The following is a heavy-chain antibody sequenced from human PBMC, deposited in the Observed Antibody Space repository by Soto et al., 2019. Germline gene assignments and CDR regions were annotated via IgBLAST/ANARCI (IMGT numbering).Heavy chain of an antibody. V-gene: IGHV3-30-3*01. CDR1: GFTFSSYA. CDR2: ISYDGSNK. Sequence: GGSLRLSCAASGFTFSSYAMHWVRQAPGKGLEWVAVISYDGSNKYYADSVKGRFTISRDNSKNTLYLQMNSLRAEDTAVYYCARDKMVTANYYYYGMDVWGQGTTVTVSS. D-gene: IGHD2-21*02. CDR3: ARDKMVTANYYYYGMDV. J-gene: IGHJ6*02.